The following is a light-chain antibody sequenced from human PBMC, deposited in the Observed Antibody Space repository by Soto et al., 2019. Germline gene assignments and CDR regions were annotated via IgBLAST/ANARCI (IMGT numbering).Light chain of an antibody. J-gene: IGKJ4*01. CDR1: QSISYY. Sequence: DIQMTQSPSSLSASVGDRVTITCRASQSISYYLNWYQQKPGKAPKPLIYAASSLQSGVPSRFSGSGSGTDFTLTISSLQPEDFATYYCQQSYSTLLTFGGGTKVEIK. CDR2: AAS. V-gene: IGKV1-39*01. CDR3: QQSYSTLLT.